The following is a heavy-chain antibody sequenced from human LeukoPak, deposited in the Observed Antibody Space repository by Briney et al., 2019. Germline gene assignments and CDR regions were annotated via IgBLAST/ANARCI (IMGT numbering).Heavy chain of an antibody. Sequence: GRSLRLSCAASGFTFSSYGMHWVRQAPGKGLEWVAVIWYDGSNKYYADSVKGRFTISRDSSKNTLYLQMNSLRAEDTAVYYCARLNQAVAGTYYFDYWGQGTLVTVSS. V-gene: IGHV3-33*01. D-gene: IGHD6-19*01. CDR2: IWYDGSNK. CDR1: GFTFSSYG. J-gene: IGHJ4*02. CDR3: ARLNQAVAGTYYFDY.